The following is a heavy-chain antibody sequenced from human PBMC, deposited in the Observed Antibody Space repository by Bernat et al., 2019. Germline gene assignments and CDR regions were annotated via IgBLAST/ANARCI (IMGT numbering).Heavy chain of an antibody. CDR3: ARGTSTSAPYMDV. V-gene: IGHV3-11*05. CDR2: ISSSSSHT. Sequence: QVQLVESGGGLVTPGGSLRLSCAASGFTFSDYYMSWIRQAPGKGLEWVSYISSSSSHTKYADSVKGRFTISRDNAKNSLFLQMNSLRAEDTAVYYCARGTSTSAPYMDVWGKGTTVTVSS. J-gene: IGHJ6*03. CDR1: GFTFSDYY.